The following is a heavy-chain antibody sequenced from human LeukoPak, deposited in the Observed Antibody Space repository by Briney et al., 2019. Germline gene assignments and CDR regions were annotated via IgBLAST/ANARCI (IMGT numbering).Heavy chain of an antibody. D-gene: IGHD3-16*02. Sequence: GGSLRLSCAASGFTFSSYGMHWVRQAPGKGLEWVAVIWYDGSNKYYADSVKGRFTISRDNSKNTLYLRMNSLRAEDTAVYYCARDLYYDYVWGSYRSHAEYFQHWGQGTLVTVSS. V-gene: IGHV3-33*01. CDR1: GFTFSSYG. CDR3: ARDLYYDYVWGSYRSHAEYFQH. CDR2: IWYDGSNK. J-gene: IGHJ1*01.